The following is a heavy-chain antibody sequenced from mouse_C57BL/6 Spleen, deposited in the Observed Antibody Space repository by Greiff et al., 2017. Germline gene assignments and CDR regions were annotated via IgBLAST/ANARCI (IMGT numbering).Heavy chain of an antibody. CDR2: ISYDGSN. V-gene: IGHV3-6*01. D-gene: IGHD1-1*01. CDR3: ARGGDYYGSSYGWFAY. Sequence: EVKLEESGPGLVKPSQSLSLTCSVTGYSITSGYYWNWLRQFPGNKLEWMGYISYDGSNNYNPSLKNRISITRDTSKNQFFLKLNSVTTEDTATYYCARGGDYYGSSYGWFAYWGQVTLVTVSA. J-gene: IGHJ3*01. CDR1: GYSITSGYY.